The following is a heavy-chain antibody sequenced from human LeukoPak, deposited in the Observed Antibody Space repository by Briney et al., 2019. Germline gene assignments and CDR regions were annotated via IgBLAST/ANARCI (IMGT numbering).Heavy chain of an antibody. CDR2: ISPSGGGT. CDR1: GYTFTSYY. J-gene: IGHJ4*02. V-gene: IGHV1-46*01. CDR3: ARDYSREYDILDY. D-gene: IGHD3-9*01. Sequence: ASVKVSCKASGYTFTSYYIHWVRLAPGQGLEWMGIISPSGGGTNYAQKFQGRVTMTRDMSTSTVYMELSSLRSEDTAVYYCARDYSREYDILDYWGQGTLVTVSS.